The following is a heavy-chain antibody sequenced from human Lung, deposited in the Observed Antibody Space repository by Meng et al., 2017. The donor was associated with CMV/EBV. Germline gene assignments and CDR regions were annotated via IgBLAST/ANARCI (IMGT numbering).Heavy chain of an antibody. Sequence: SVKVSCKASRGWFGNYGIRWARQAPGQGLEGMGGIIPFLGVASYAPKFKGRFTITTDKSTGTVYMDLSSLRSEDTAVYYCATDAVARGDYWGQGTMVTVSS. D-gene: IGHD6-19*01. CDR1: RGWFGNYG. V-gene: IGHV1-69*10. CDR3: ATDAVARGDY. J-gene: IGHJ4*02. CDR2: IIPFLGVA.